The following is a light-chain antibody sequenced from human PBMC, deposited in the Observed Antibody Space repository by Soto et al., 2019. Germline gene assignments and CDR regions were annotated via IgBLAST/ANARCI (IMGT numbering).Light chain of an antibody. J-gene: IGKJ5*01. CDR1: QSIGTN. Sequence: DIQMTQSPSSLSASIGDRVTLTCRASQSIGTNLNWYQQRPGKAPKRLIYAASSLQSGVPSRFSGSGSGTEFTLTISSLQPEDFGTYYCLQHNSYPITFGQGTRLEIK. V-gene: IGKV1-17*01. CDR3: LQHNSYPIT. CDR2: AAS.